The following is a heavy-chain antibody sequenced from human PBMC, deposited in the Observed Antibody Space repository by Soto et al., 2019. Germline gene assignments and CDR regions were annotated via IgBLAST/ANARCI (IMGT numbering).Heavy chain of an antibody. D-gene: IGHD2-15*01. Sequence: PGGSLRLSCTASGFTFGDNAMSWVRQAAGRGLEWVGLIRSKAYGGRIEYAASVKGRFTISRDDSKSIAYLQMNSLKTEDTAVYYCTTEQGYCSGGTCFYHFYGMDVWGQGTTVTVSS. CDR3: TTEQGYCSGGTCFYHFYGMDV. J-gene: IGHJ6*02. V-gene: IGHV3-49*04. CDR2: IRSKAYGGRI. CDR1: GFTFGDNA.